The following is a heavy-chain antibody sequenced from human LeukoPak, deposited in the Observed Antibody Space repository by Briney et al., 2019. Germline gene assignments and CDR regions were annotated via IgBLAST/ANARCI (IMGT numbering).Heavy chain of an antibody. CDR2: ISGSGGST. CDR1: GFTFSSYA. Sequence: GGSLRLSCAASGFTFSSYAMSWVRQAPGKGLEWVSAISGSGGSTYYADSVKGRFTISRDNSKNTLYLQMNSLRAEDTAVYYCARDALFQVAYYGMDVWGQGTTVTVSS. J-gene: IGHJ6*02. D-gene: IGHD2-15*01. CDR3: ARDALFQVAYYGMDV. V-gene: IGHV3-23*01.